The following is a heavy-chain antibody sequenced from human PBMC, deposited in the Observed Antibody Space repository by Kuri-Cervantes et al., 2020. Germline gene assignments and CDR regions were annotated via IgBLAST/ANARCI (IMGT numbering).Heavy chain of an antibody. CDR1: GFTFGSFA. J-gene: IGHJ3*02. D-gene: IGHD2-21*02. V-gene: IGHV3-30-3*01. Sequence: GGSLRLSCAASGFTFGSFAMHWVRQAPGKGLEWVAVISYDGSSKCDADSVKGRFTISRDNSKNTLYLQMNSLRAEDTAVYYCARDDDCGGDCSRAFDIWGQGTMVTVSS. CDR3: ARDDDCGGDCSRAFDI. CDR2: ISYDGSSK.